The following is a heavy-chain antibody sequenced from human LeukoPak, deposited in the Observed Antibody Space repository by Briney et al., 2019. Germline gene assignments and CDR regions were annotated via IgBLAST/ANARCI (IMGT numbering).Heavy chain of an antibody. CDR3: AAVQVGANYYFDY. CDR1: GFTFTSSA. Sequence: SLKVSCKASGFTFTSSAMQGVRQARGQRLEWIGWIVVGSGNTNYAQKFQERVTITRDMSTSRAYMELSSLRSEDTAVYYCAAVQVGANYYFDYWGQGTLVTVSS. D-gene: IGHD1-26*01. V-gene: IGHV1-58*02. J-gene: IGHJ4*02. CDR2: IVVGSGNT.